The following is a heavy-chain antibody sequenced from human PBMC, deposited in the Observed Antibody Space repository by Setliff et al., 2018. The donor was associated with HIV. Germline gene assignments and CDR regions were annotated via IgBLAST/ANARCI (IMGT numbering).Heavy chain of an antibody. V-gene: IGHV2-70*16. CDR3: ARDSGNYAFDY. Sequence: LSLTCTVSGGSISSHYWSWIRQPPGKALEWLARIDWDGDKFYNASLKTRLTISKDTFKKQVILTVANVDPADTATYYCARDSGNYAFDYWGLGTLVTVSS. J-gene: IGHJ4*02. D-gene: IGHD1-26*01. CDR2: IDWDGDK. CDR1: GGSISSHY.